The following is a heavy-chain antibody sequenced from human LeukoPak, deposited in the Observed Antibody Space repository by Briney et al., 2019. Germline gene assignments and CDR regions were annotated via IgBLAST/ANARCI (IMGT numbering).Heavy chain of an antibody. CDR3: AKNAGYSYGLYYFDY. CDR2: ISGSGGST. J-gene: IGHJ4*02. V-gene: IGHV3-23*01. Sequence: GGSLRLSCAASGFTFSTHAMTWVRQAPGKGLEWVSAISGSGGSTYYADSVKGRFTISRDNSKNTLYLQMNSLRAEDSAVYYCAKNAGYSYGLYYFDYWGQGTLVTVSS. CDR1: GFTFSTHA. D-gene: IGHD5-18*01.